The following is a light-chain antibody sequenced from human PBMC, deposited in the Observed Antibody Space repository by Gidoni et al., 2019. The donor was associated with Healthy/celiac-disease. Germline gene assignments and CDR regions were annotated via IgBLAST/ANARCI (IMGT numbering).Light chain of an antibody. J-gene: IGKJ3*01. Sequence: DLVVTHSPLSLPVTPGEPASISCRSSQSLLHSNGYNYLDWYLQKPGQSPQLLIYLGSNRASGVPDRFSGSGSGTDFTLKISRVEAEDVGVYYCMQALQTPFTFGPGTKVEIK. CDR1: QSLLHSNGYNY. V-gene: IGKV2-28*01. CDR3: MQALQTPFT. CDR2: LGS.